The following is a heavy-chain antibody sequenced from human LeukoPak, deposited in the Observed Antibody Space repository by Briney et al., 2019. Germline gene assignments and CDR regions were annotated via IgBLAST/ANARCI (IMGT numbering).Heavy chain of an antibody. CDR2: IYSDGST. D-gene: IGHD2-15*01. CDR3: ARDIGGGGAFDI. CDR1: VFTVHSYY. Sequence: GGSLRLSCAASVFTVHSYYMSCVPEAPGRGLEGVSGIYSDGSTYYEDSLKGRFTISRDNSKNTLYLQMNRLRAEDTAVYYCARDIGGGGAFDIWGHGTMVTVSS. J-gene: IGHJ3*02. V-gene: IGHV3-53*01.